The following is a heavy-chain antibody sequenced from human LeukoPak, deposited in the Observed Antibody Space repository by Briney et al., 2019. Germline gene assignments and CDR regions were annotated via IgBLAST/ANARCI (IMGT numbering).Heavy chain of an antibody. Sequence: SVKVSCKASGGTFSSYAISWVRQAPGQGLEWMGRIIPILGIANYAQKFQGRVTITADKSTSTAYMELSSLRSEDTAVYYCARLGLGDGYNANYWGQGTLVAVSS. CDR1: GGTFSSYA. D-gene: IGHD5-24*01. J-gene: IGHJ4*02. CDR3: ARLGLGDGYNANY. CDR2: IIPILGIA. V-gene: IGHV1-69*04.